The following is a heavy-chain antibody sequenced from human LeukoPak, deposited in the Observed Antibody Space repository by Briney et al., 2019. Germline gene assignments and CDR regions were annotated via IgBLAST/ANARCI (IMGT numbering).Heavy chain of an antibody. CDR2: ISRSANST. J-gene: IGHJ4*02. CDR3: AKRTVTSEI. V-gene: IGHV3-23*01. Sequence: PGGSLRLSCAATGFTFSTYAMSWVRQAPGEGLEWVSGISRSANSTNYADSVKGRFTISRDNSKNTLYLQMNSLRVEDTAVYYCAKRTVTSEIWGQGTLVTVSS. CDR1: GFTFSTYA. D-gene: IGHD1-14*01.